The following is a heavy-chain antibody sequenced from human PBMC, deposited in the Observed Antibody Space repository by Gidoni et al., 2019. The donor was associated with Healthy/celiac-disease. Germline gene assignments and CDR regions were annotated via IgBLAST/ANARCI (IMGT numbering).Heavy chain of an antibody. CDR3: AREIDSSSWSEHGEQAFDI. CDR1: GYTFTGYY. J-gene: IGHJ3*02. CDR2: INPNSGGT. Sequence: QVQLVQSGAEVKKPGASVKVSCKASGYTFTGYYMHWVRQAPGQGLEWMGWINPNSGGTNYAQKFQGRVTMTRDTSISTAYMELSRLRSDDTAVYYCAREIDSSSWSEHGEQAFDIWGQGTMVTVSS. D-gene: IGHD6-13*01. V-gene: IGHV1-2*02.